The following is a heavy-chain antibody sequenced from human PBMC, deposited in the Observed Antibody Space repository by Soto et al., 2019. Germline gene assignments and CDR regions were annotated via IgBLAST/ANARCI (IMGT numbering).Heavy chain of an antibody. CDR2: INSDGSST. D-gene: IGHD6-19*01. CDR1: GFTFSSYW. J-gene: IGHJ6*02. Sequence: GGSLRLSCAASGFTFSSYWMHWVRQAPGKGLVWVSRINSDGSSTSYADSVKGRFTISRDNAENTLYLQMNSLRAEDTAVYYCARVTAVAGMGYYYYYGMDVWGQGTTVTVSS. V-gene: IGHV3-74*01. CDR3: ARVTAVAGMGYYYYYGMDV.